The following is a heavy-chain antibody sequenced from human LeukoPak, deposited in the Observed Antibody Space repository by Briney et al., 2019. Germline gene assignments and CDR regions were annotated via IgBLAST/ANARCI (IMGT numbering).Heavy chain of an antibody. Sequence: GGSLRLSCAASGFTFSSNWMSWVRQAPGNGLEWVANIKQDGSEKYYVDSVKGRFTISRDNAKNSLYLQMNSLRAEDTAVYYCARVRTAGTGGNVFDYWGQGTLVTVSS. CDR1: GFTFSSNW. D-gene: IGHD6-13*01. V-gene: IGHV3-7*01. CDR3: ARVRTAGTGGNVFDY. J-gene: IGHJ4*02. CDR2: IKQDGSEK.